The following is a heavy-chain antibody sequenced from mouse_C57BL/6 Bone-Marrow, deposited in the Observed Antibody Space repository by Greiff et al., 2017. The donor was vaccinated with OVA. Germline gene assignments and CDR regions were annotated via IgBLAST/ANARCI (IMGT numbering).Heavy chain of an antibody. V-gene: IGHV1-50*01. CDR2: IDPSDSYT. CDR3: ASAVFAY. CDR1: GYTFTSYW. Sequence: VQLQQPGAELVKPGASVKLSCKASGYTFTSYWMQWVKQRPGQGLEWIGEIDPSDSYTNYNQKFKGKATLTVDTSSSTAYMQLSSLTSEDSAVYYCASAVFAYWGQGTVVTVSA. J-gene: IGHJ3*01.